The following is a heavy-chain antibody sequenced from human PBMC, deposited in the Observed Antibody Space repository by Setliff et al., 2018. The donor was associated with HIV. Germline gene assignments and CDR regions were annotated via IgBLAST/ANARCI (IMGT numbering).Heavy chain of an antibody. V-gene: IGHV4-39*01. D-gene: IGHD1-26*01. CDR3: ARYRRFADYIDV. CDR1: GDSMSSDNYF. CDR2: IFHSGNT. J-gene: IGHJ6*03. Sequence: SETLSLACTVSGDSMSSDNYFWVWVRQPPGKGLEWMGNIFHSGNTYYSPSLKSRVTMSLDTSMNQFSLKLTSVTAADTALYYCARYRRFADYIDVWGKGTTVTVSS.